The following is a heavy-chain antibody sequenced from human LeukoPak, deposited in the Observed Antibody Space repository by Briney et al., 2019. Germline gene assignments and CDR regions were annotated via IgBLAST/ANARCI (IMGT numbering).Heavy chain of an antibody. D-gene: IGHD3-16*01. V-gene: IGHV3-21*01. CDR2: ISSSSSYI. CDR1: GFTFSSYS. CDR3: ARERGATASAFDI. Sequence: GGSLRLSCAASGFTFSSYSMNWVRQAPGKGLEWVSSISSSSSYIYYADSVKGRFTISRDNAKNSLYLQMNSLTAEDTAVYFCARERGATASAFDIWGQGTMVTVSS. J-gene: IGHJ3*02.